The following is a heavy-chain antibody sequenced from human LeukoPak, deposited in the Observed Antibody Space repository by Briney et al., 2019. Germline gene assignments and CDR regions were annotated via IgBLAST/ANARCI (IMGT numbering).Heavy chain of an antibody. Sequence: GGSLRLSCAASGFTFSSYGMSWVRQAPGKGLEWVSTISGSGGSTYYADSVKGRFTISRDTSKNTLYLQMNSLRAEDTAVYYCAKDTVARAFDIWGQGTMVTVSS. D-gene: IGHD6-19*01. V-gene: IGHV3-23*01. CDR1: GFTFSSYG. CDR2: ISGSGGST. CDR3: AKDTVARAFDI. J-gene: IGHJ3*02.